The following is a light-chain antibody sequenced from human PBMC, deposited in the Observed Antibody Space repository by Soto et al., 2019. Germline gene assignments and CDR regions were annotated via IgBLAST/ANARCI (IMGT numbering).Light chain of an antibody. Sequence: QSVLTQPRSVSGSPGQSVTISCTGTSSDVGGYNYVSWYQQHPGKAPKLMIYEVTKRPSGVPDRFSGSKSGNTASLTVSGLQAEDEADYYCSSFTGASTIFGTGTKLTVL. J-gene: IGLJ1*01. CDR3: SSFTGASTI. CDR2: EVT. CDR1: SSDVGGYNY. V-gene: IGLV2-11*01.